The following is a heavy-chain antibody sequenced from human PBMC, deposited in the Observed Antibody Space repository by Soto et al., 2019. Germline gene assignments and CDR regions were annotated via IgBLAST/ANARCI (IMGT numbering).Heavy chain of an antibody. V-gene: IGHV3-23*01. J-gene: IGHJ6*03. CDR3: AKFRGPTYDFYYMDA. Sequence: EVQLLASGGGVVQPGGSPTLSCAASGFIFSNYAMTWVRQAPGKGLEWVSSRGSGGSTYQADSVKGRFIISRDNSKNMLYLQMDSLRAEDTAVYYCAKFRGPTYDFYYMDAWGKGTTVIVS. CDR2: RGSGGST. D-gene: IGHD3-10*01. CDR1: GFIFSNYA.